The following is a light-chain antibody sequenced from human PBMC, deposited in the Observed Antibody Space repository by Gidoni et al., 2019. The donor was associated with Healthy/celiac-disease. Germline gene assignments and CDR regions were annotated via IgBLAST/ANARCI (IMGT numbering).Light chain of an antibody. Sequence: EIQMTQSPSTLSASVGDRVTITCRASQSISSWLAWYQQKPGKAPQLLIYDASSLESGVPSRFSGSGSGTEFTLTISSLQPDDFATYYCQQYNSYSWTFGQGTKVEIK. CDR3: QQYNSYSWT. CDR2: DAS. V-gene: IGKV1-5*01. CDR1: QSISSW. J-gene: IGKJ1*01.